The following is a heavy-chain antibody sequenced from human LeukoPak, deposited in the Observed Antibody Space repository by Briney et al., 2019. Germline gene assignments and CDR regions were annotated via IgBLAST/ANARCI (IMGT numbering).Heavy chain of an antibody. V-gene: IGHV3-21*01. J-gene: IGHJ3*02. CDR1: GFTFSSYS. D-gene: IGHD3-16*02. Sequence: GGSLRLSCAASGFTFSSYSMNWVRQAPGKGLEWVSPISGSSSYIYYADSVKGRFTISRHNAKNSLYLQMNSLRAEDTAVYYCARVPAGVIGMKDAFDIWGQGTMVTVSS. CDR3: ARVPAGVIGMKDAFDI. CDR2: ISGSSSYI.